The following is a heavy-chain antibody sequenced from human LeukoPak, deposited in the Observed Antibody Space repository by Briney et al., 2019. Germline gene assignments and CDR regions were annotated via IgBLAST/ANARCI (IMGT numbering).Heavy chain of an antibody. Sequence: SETLSLTCAVYGGSFSGYYWSWIRQPPGKGLEWIGEINHIGSTNCNPSLKSRVTISVDTSKNQFSLNLSSVTAADTAVYYCARQKGGFGEFDDYWGQGTLVTVSS. CDR1: GGSFSGYY. CDR3: ARQKGGFGEFDDY. V-gene: IGHV4-34*01. J-gene: IGHJ4*02. CDR2: INHIGST. D-gene: IGHD3-10*01.